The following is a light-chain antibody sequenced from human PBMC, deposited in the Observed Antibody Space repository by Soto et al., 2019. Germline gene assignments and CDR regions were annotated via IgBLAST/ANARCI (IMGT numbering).Light chain of an antibody. Sequence: DIQMTQSPSSLSASLGDRVTITCQASQAISKYLHWYHQRPGKAPILVIYDASNLEAGAPSRFSGGGSVTSFTLTISSLQPEDIGTYFCQQYNNLPYTFGQGTKLDI. CDR3: QQYNNLPYT. CDR2: DAS. V-gene: IGKV1-33*01. CDR1: QAISKY. J-gene: IGKJ2*01.